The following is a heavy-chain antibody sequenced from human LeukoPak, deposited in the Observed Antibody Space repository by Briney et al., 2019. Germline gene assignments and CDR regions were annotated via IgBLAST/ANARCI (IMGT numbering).Heavy chain of an antibody. Sequence: ASVKVSCKASGYPFTAYNIHWVRQAPGQGLEWMGWITPNSGATNYAEQFQGRVTMTRDMSITTVFMELSGLISDDTAVYYCVRGAGSWTYRRFDFWGQGTLVTVSS. D-gene: IGHD3-16*01. J-gene: IGHJ4*02. CDR1: GYPFTAYN. CDR3: VRGAGSWTYRRFDF. CDR2: ITPNSGAT. V-gene: IGHV1-2*02.